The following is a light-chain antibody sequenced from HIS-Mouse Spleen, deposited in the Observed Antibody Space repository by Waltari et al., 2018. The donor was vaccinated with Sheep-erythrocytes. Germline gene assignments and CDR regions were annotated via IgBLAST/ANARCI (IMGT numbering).Light chain of an antibody. V-gene: IGLV2-11*01. CDR3: CSYAGSYNHV. J-gene: IGLJ1*01. CDR2: DVS. Sequence: QSALTQPRSVSGSPGQSVTLSCTGTSSDFGGYNYVSWYQQHPGKAPKLLIYDVSKRPSGVPDRFSGSKSGNTASLTISGLQAEDEADYYCCSYAGSYNHVFATGTKVTVL. CDR1: SSDFGGYNY.